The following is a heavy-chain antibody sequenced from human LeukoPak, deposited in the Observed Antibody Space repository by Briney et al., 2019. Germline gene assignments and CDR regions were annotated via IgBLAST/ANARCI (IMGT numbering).Heavy chain of an antibody. CDR2: ISYDGSSK. CDR1: GFTFSSYG. J-gene: IGHJ4*02. D-gene: IGHD6-25*01. V-gene: IGHV3-30*18. CDR3: AKEADFDY. Sequence: PGGSLRLSCAASGFTFSSYGMHWVRQAPGKGLEWVAVISYDGSSKYYADSVKGRFTISRDNSKNTLYLQMNSLRAEDTAVYYCAKEADFDYWGQGTLVTVSS.